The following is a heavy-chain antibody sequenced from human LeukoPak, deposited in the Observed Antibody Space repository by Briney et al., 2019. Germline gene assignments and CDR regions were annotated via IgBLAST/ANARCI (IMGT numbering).Heavy chain of an antibody. J-gene: IGHJ4*02. V-gene: IGHV3-9*01. CDR3: AKDMGWELLGSFDY. Sequence: PGRSLRLSCAASGFTFGDYAMHWVRQAPGKGLEWVAGISWNRGSIGYADSVKGRFTISRDNAKNSLYLQMNSLRAEDTALYYCAKDMGWELLGSFDYWGQGTLVTVSS. D-gene: IGHD1-26*01. CDR1: GFTFGDYA. CDR2: ISWNRGSI.